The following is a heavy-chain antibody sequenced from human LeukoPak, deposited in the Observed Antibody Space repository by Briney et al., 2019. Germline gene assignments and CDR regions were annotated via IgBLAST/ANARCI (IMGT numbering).Heavy chain of an antibody. V-gene: IGHV3-30*02. CDR2: IRYDGSNK. D-gene: IGHD1-26*01. CDR3: AKAIVGATGYYFDY. CDR1: GFSFSSYS. J-gene: IGHJ4*02. Sequence: GGSLRLSCAATGFSFSSYSLNWVRQAPGKGLEWVAFIRYDGSNKYYADSVKGRFTISRDNSKNTLYLQMNSLRAEDTAVYYCAKAIVGATGYYFDYWGQGTLVTVSS.